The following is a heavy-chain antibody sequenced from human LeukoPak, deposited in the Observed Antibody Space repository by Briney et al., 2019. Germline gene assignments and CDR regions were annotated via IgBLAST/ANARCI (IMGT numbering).Heavy chain of an antibody. V-gene: IGHV3-30*04. D-gene: IGHD3-9*01. CDR3: ASNPHYYDILTGYYPGNWFDP. CDR2: ISYDGSNK. CDR1: GFTFSSYA. J-gene: IGHJ5*02. Sequence: PGGSLRLSRAASGFTFSSYAMHWVRQAPGKGLEWVAVISYDGSNKYYADSVKGRFTISRDNSKNTLYLQMNSLRAEDTAVYYCASNPHYYDILTGYYPGNWFDPWGQGTLVTVSS.